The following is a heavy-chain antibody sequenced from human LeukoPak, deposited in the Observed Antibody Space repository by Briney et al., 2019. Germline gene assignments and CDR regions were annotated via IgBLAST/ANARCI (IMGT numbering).Heavy chain of an antibody. CDR1: GYTFTSYG. CDR2: ISAYNGNT. V-gene: IGHV1-18*01. J-gene: IGHJ6*02. D-gene: IGHD2-2*01. CDR3: ASHIVVVPAATPRYGMDV. Sequence: GASVKVSCKASGYTFTSYGISWVRQAPGQGLEWMGWISAYNGNTNYAQKLQGRVTMTTDTSTSTAYIELRSLRSDDTAVYYCASHIVVVPAATPRYGMDVWGQGTTVTVSS.